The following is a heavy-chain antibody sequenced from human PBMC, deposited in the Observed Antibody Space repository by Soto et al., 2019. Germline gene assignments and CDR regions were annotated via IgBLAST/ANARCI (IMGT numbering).Heavy chain of an antibody. D-gene: IGHD2-15*01. CDR1: GDSISGYY. CDR2: IYYTGNT. Sequence: ASETLSLTCTVSGDSISGYYWSWIRQPPGKGLQWIGYIYYTGNTNYNPSLKGRVTMSVDTSKNQFSLQVSSVTAADTAVYFCAKYRRTDAEGYTFDYWGQGALVTV. CDR3: AKYRRTDAEGYTFDY. J-gene: IGHJ4*02. V-gene: IGHV4-59*01.